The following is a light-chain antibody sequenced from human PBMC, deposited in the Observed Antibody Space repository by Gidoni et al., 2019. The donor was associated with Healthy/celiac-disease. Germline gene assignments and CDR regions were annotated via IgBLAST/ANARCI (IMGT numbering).Light chain of an antibody. V-gene: IGKV3-20*01. J-gene: IGKJ3*01. Sequence: EIVLTQSPGTLSLSPGERATLSCRASQSVSSSYLAWYQQKPGQAPRLLIYGASSRATGIPDRFSGSGSGTDFTLTISRLEPEDFAVYYCQHQGFTFGPXTKVDIK. CDR2: GAS. CDR1: QSVSSSY. CDR3: QHQGFT.